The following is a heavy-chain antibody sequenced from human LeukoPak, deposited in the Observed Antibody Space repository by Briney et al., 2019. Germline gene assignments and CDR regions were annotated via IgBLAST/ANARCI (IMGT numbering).Heavy chain of an antibody. CDR2: TYYRSKWFN. Sequence: SQTLSLTCAISEDSVSSNSAAWNWIRQSPSRGLEWLGRTYYRSKWFNDYEVSVKSRININPDTSKNQFSLQLNSVTPDDTAMYYCVRDSGYGLDAFDIWDQGTMVTVSS. V-gene: IGHV6-1*01. D-gene: IGHD5-12*01. CDR3: VRDSGYGLDAFDI. CDR1: EDSVSSNSAA. J-gene: IGHJ3*02.